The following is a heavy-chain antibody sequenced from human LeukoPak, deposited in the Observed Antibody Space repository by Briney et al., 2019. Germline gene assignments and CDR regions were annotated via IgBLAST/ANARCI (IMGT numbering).Heavy chain of an antibody. CDR1: GGSISSGSYY. D-gene: IGHD2-15*01. CDR3: ACSVVVAATDDY. J-gene: IGHJ4*02. CDR2: IYTSGST. Sequence: SETLSLTCTVSGGSISSGSYYWSWIRQPAGKGLEWIGRIYTSGSTNYNPSLKSRVTISVDTSKNQFSLKLSSVTAADTAVYYCACSVVVAATDDYWGQGTLVTVSS. V-gene: IGHV4-61*02.